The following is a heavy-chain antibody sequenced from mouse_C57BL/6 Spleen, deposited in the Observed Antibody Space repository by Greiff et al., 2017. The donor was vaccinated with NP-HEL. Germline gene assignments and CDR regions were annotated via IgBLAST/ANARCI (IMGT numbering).Heavy chain of an antibody. CDR3: TDYGNYEWFAY. V-gene: IGHV1-15*01. Sequence: VQGVESGAELVRPGASVTLSCKASGYTFTDYEMHWVKQTPVHGLEWIGAIDPETGGTAYNQKFKGKAILTADKSSSTAYMELRSLTSEDSAVYYCTDYGNYEWFAYWGQGTLVTVSA. D-gene: IGHD2-1*01. J-gene: IGHJ3*01. CDR2: IDPETGGT. CDR1: GYTFTDYE.